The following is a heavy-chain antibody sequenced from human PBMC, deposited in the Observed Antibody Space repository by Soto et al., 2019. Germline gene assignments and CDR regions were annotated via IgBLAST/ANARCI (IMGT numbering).Heavy chain of an antibody. CDR2: INSDGSST. J-gene: IGHJ4*02. Sequence: GGSLRLSCAASGFTFSSYWMHWVRQAPGKGLVWVSRINSDGSSTSYADSVKGRFTISRDNAKNTQYLQMNSPRAEGTDGDYCARSLPEFDDWGQGTLVTVSS. CDR1: GFTFSSYW. V-gene: IGHV3-74*01. CDR3: ARSLPEFDD.